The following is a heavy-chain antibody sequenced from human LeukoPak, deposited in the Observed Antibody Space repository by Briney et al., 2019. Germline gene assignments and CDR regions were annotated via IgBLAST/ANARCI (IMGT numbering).Heavy chain of an antibody. CDR3: ARDADSSSWYRNFDY. CDR1: GGSISSSSYY. J-gene: IGHJ4*02. CDR2: IYYTGST. D-gene: IGHD6-13*01. V-gene: IGHV4-39*02. Sequence: SETLSLTCAVSGGSISSSSYYWGWIRQPPGKGLEWIGIIYYTGSTYYNPSFKSRVTISVDTSKNQFSLKLSSVTAADTAVYYCARDADSSSWYRNFDYWGQGTLVTVSS.